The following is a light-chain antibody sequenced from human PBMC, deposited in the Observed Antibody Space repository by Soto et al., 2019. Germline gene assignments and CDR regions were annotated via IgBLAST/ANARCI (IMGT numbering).Light chain of an antibody. CDR2: DAS. CDR1: QSIATY. J-gene: IGKJ1*01. Sequence: EVVLTQSPATLSLSPGERATLSCRASQSIATYLAWYQQKPGRAPSLLIFDASNRATGIPARFSGSGSGTGFTLTISSLEPEDFATYYCQQRSRWPPTFGHGTKVDIK. CDR3: QQRSRWPPT. V-gene: IGKV3-11*01.